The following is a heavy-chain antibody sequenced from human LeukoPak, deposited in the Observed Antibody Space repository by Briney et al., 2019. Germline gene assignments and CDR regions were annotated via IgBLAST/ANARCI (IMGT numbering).Heavy chain of an antibody. V-gene: IGHV5-51*01. D-gene: IGHD4-17*01. CDR2: IYPGDSET. J-gene: IGHJ4*02. CDR3: ARRKGYGDYKSPEGDY. CDR1: GYTFTYYW. Sequence: GESLKISCKGSGYTFTYYWIAWLRQMPGKGLKWMGIIYPGDSETRYSPSFQGQVTISADRSISTAYLQWSSLKATDTAMYYCARRKGYGDYKSPEGDYWGQGTLVTVSS.